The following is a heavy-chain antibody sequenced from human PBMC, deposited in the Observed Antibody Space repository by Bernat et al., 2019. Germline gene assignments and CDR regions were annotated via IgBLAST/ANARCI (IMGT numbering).Heavy chain of an antibody. CDR2: ISSSSSYT. CDR3: ARETAYDSSGYYYVAGFRRRSAFDI. D-gene: IGHD3-22*01. CDR1: GFTFSDYY. V-gene: IGHV3-11*05. J-gene: IGHJ3*02. Sequence: QVQLVESGGGLVKPGGSLRLSCAASGFTFSDYYMSWIRQAPGKGLEWVSYISSSSSYTNYADSVKGRFTISRDNAKNSLYLQMNSLRAEDTAVYYWARETAYDSSGYYYVAGFRRRSAFDIWGQGTMVTVSS.